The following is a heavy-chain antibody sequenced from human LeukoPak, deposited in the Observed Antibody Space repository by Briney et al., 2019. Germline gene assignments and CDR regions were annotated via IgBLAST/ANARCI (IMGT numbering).Heavy chain of an antibody. CDR1: GVTFSDRD. V-gene: IGHV3-72*01. CDR3: ALWSYYYYGLDV. CDR2: SRNKAKSHTT. J-gene: IGHJ6*02. Sequence: GGSLRLSCAASGVTFSDRDMDWVRQAPGQGLEWVGRSRNKAKSHTTEYAASVKGRFTISRDNSNNSVWLQMNSLKTEDTAVYYCALWSYYYYGLDVWGQGTTVTVSS. D-gene: IGHD5-18*01.